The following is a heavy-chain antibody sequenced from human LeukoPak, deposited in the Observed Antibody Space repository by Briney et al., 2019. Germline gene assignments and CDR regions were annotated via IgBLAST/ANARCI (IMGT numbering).Heavy chain of an antibody. CDR2: ISGSGSAI. J-gene: IGHJ4*02. CDR1: EFTFSDYY. D-gene: IGHD3-3*01. V-gene: IGHV3-11*04. CDR3: ARDRGWSGGRPSDY. Sequence: GGSLRLSCAASEFTFSDYYMSWIRQAPGKGLEWVSYISGSGSAIFYADSVKGRFTISRDNAKNSLYLQMNSLRAEDTAVYYCARDRGWSGGRPSDYWGQGTLVTVSS.